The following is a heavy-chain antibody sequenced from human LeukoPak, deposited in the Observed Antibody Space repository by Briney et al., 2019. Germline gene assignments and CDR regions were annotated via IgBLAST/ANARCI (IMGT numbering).Heavy chain of an antibody. J-gene: IGHJ4*02. Sequence: ASVKVSCKASGYSFTSYYMHWVRQAPGQGLEWMGIINPSGGSTRYAQKFQGRVTMTRDTSTSTVYMELSSLRSEDTALYYCARVYYDNLTGYYPVDFDYWGQGTLVTVSS. CDR1: GYSFTSYY. CDR3: ARVYYDNLTGYYPVDFDY. D-gene: IGHD3-9*01. V-gene: IGHV1-46*01. CDR2: INPSGGST.